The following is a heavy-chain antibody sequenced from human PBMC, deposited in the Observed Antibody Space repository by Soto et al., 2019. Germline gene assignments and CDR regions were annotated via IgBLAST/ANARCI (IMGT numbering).Heavy chain of an antibody. J-gene: IGHJ4*02. Sequence: SETLSLTCTVSGGSISGYYWSWIRQPPGKGLEWIGYIYDSGRTTYNPSLKSRVTISVDTSKNQFSLRLSSVTAADTAVYYCARFSTVRYFDYWGQGTLVTVSS. V-gene: IGHV4-59*01. CDR1: GGSISGYY. CDR2: IYDSGRT. CDR3: ARFSTVRYFDY. D-gene: IGHD4-17*01.